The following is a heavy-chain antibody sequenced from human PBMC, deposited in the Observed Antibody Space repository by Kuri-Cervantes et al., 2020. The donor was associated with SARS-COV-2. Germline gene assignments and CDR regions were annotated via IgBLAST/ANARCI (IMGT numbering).Heavy chain of an antibody. CDR3: VRTGAVAATQINAFDI. CDR1: GGSISSSNW. D-gene: IGHD2-15*01. J-gene: IGHJ3*02. Sequence: SETLSLTCAVSGGSISSSNWWSWVRQPPGKGLEWIGEIYHSGSTNYNPSLKSRVTISVDKSKNQFSLKLSSVTAADTAVYYCVRTGAVAATQINAFDIWGQGTMVTVSS. CDR2: IYHSGST. V-gene: IGHV4-4*02.